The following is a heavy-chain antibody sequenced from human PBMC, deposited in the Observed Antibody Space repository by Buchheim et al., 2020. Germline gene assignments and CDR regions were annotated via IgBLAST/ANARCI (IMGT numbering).Heavy chain of an antibody. D-gene: IGHD3-3*01. V-gene: IGHV3-23*01. CDR2: ISGSGGST. Sequence: EVQLLESGGGLVQPGGSLRLSCAASGFTFSSYAMSWVRQAPGKGLEWVSAISGSGGSTYYADSVKGRFTISRDNSKNTLYLQMNSLRAEDTAVYYCAKDGLEWLLYSGEGPGGADLDYWGQGTL. CDR1: GFTFSSYA. J-gene: IGHJ4*02. CDR3: AKDGLEWLLYSGEGPGGADLDY.